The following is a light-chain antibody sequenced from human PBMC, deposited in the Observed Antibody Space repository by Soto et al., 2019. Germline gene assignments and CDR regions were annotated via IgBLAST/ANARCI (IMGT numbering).Light chain of an antibody. CDR1: QSISTS. CDR3: QQYNSYSVT. V-gene: IGKV1-5*03. CDR2: KAS. Sequence: DIQMTQSPSSLSASVGDRVTITCRASQSISTSLNWYHQKPGKAPKLLIYKASSLESGVPSRFSGSGSGTEFTLTISSLQPDDFATYYCQQYNSYSVTFGQGTKVDIK. J-gene: IGKJ1*01.